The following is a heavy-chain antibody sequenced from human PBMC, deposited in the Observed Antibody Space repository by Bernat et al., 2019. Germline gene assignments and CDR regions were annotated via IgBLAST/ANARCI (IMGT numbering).Heavy chain of an antibody. D-gene: IGHD2-2*01. Sequence: EVQLVESGGGLVQPGRSLRLSCAASGFTFDDYAMHWVRQAPGKGLEWVSGISWNSGSIGYADSVKGRFTISRDNAKNSLYLQMNSLRAEDTALYYCAKDILRKVPAANGAFDIWGQGTMVTVSS. J-gene: IGHJ3*02. CDR2: ISWNSGSI. CDR3: AKDILRKVPAANGAFDI. V-gene: IGHV3-9*01. CDR1: GFTFDDYA.